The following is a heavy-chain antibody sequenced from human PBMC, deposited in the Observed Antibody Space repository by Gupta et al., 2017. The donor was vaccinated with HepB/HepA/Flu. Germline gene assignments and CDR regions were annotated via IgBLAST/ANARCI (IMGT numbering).Heavy chain of an antibody. CDR3: ARHRGFLTDLDY. V-gene: IGHV4-39*01. D-gene: IGHD3-3*01. CDR1: GNSINIRSYY. Sequence: QLQLQESGPGLVKPSETLSLTCTVSGNSINIRSYYWGWIRQPPGKGLEWIGSISYSGSTHYNPSLKSRVTISADTSKNQFPLRLNSVTAADTAVYYCARHRGFLTDLDYWGQGTLVTVSS. CDR2: ISYSGST. J-gene: IGHJ4*02.